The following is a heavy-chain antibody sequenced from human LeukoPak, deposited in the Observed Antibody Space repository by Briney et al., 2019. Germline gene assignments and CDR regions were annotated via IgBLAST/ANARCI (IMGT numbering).Heavy chain of an antibody. CDR2: ISGGGATT. CDR3: AKSTGYSTTGRDFDS. J-gene: IGHJ4*02. V-gene: IGHV3-23*01. CDR1: GFTFSSYA. D-gene: IGHD6-13*01. Sequence: GGSLRLSRAASGFTFSSYAMSWVRQAPGKGLEWVSDISGGGATTLYADSVKGRFTISRDNSKNTLYLQLSSLRAEDTAVYYCAKSTGYSTTGRDFDSWGRGTLVTVSS.